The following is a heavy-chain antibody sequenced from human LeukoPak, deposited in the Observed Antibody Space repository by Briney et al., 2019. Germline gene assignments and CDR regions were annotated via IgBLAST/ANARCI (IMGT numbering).Heavy chain of an antibody. D-gene: IGHD3-9*01. CDR3: AKGQGSDWYSDF. CDR1: GFTFSTYA. CDR2: ISGSGGSP. V-gene: IGHV3-23*01. Sequence: GGSLRLSCTASGFTFSTYAMTWVRQAPGRGLECISSISGSGGSPYYADSVKGRFTISRDNSKNTLYLQINSLRAEDTALYYCAKGQGSDWYSDFWGQGTLVTVSS. J-gene: IGHJ4*02.